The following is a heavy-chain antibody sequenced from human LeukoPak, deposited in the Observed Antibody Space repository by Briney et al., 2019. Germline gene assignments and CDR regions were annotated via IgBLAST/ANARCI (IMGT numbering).Heavy chain of an antibody. J-gene: IGHJ4*02. Sequence: PSETLSLTCTVSGGSISSGSYYWSWIRQPAGKGLEWIGRIYTSGSTNYNPSLKSRVTISVDTSKNQFSLKLSSVTAADTAVYYCARDQVGMQFDYWGQGTLVTVSS. CDR1: GGSISSGSYY. CDR2: IYTSGST. D-gene: IGHD1-26*01. V-gene: IGHV4-61*02. CDR3: ARDQVGMQFDY.